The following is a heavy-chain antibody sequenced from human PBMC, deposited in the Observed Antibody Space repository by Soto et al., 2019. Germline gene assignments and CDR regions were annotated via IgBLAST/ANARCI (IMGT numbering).Heavy chain of an antibody. V-gene: IGHV1-8*01. J-gene: IGHJ6*02. CDR3: ESGDLGALIYGMDV. CDR1: GYTFTSYD. Sequence: ASVKVSCKASGYTFTSYDINWVRQATGQGLEWMGWMNPNSGNTGYAQKFQGKVTMTRNTSISTAYMELSSLRSEDTAVYYCESGDLGALIYGMDVWGQGTTVTVSS. D-gene: IGHD3-16*01. CDR2: MNPNSGNT.